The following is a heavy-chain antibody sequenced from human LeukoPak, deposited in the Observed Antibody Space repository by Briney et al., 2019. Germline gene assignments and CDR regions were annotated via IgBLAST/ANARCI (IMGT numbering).Heavy chain of an antibody. Sequence: PGGSLRLSCAASGFTVSSNYMSWVRQAPGKGLEWVSVIYSGGSTYYADSVKGRFTISRDNAKNSLYLQMNSLRAEDTAVYYCARDRETGGNDYWGQGTLVTVSS. V-gene: IGHV3-53*01. CDR2: IYSGGST. CDR3: ARDRETGGNDY. CDR1: GFTVSSNY. J-gene: IGHJ4*02. D-gene: IGHD7-27*01.